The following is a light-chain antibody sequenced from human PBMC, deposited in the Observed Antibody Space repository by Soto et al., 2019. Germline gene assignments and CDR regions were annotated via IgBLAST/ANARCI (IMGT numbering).Light chain of an antibody. CDR3: QQYYRSPLS. Sequence: DIAMTQSPDSLAVSLGERATLNCKSSQSVLYSLNNRNHLAWYQKKPGQPPRLLVYWASTRESGVPDRFSGSGSGTDFSLTISSQQAEDVAVYYCQQYYRSPLSFGGGTRVEIK. V-gene: IGKV4-1*01. CDR1: QSVLYSLNNRNH. J-gene: IGKJ4*01. CDR2: WAS.